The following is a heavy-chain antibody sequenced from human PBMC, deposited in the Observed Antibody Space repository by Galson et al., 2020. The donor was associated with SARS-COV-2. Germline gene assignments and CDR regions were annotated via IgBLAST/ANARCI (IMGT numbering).Heavy chain of an antibody. CDR1: GFTFSSYA. D-gene: IGHD3-3*01. CDR3: ARELSGYQLDY. CDR2: ISYDGSNK. J-gene: IGHJ4*02. V-gene: IGHV3-30*01. Sequence: GASLKISCAASGFTFSSYAMHWVRQAPGQGLEWVAVISYDGSNKYYADSVKGRFTISRDNSKNTLYLQMNSLRAEDTAVYYCARELSGYQLDYWGQGTLVTVSS.